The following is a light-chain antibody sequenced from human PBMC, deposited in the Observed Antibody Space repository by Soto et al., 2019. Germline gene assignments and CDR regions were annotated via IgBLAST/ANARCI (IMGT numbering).Light chain of an antibody. CDR3: LLSYSGALYV. CDR1: TGAVTSGHY. CDR2: DTS. Sequence: QAVVTQEPSLTVPPGGTVTLTCGSSTGAVTSGHYPYWFQQKPGQAPRTLIYDTSNKHSWTPARFSGSLLGGKAALTLSGAPPEDQAEYYCLLSYSGALYVFGSGTKLTVL. V-gene: IGLV7-46*01. J-gene: IGLJ1*01.